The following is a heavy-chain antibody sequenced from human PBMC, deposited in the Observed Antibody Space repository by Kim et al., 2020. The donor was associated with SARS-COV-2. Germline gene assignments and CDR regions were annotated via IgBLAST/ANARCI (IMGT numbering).Heavy chain of an antibody. Sequence: KNYAGSVKGRFTVSRDSSRKTVYLQMNSLRAEDTAIYFCGSYTSGSYYDYRGQGTLVTVSS. V-gene: IGHV3-23*01. CDR3: GSYTSGSYYDY. CDR2: K. D-gene: IGHD3-10*01. J-gene: IGHJ4*02.